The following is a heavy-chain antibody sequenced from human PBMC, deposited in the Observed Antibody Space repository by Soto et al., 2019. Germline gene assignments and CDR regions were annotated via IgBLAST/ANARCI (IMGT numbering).Heavy chain of an antibody. CDR1: GVSVRRFY. J-gene: IGHJ4*02. Sequence: QVQLQESGPGLVKPSETLSLTCTVSGVSVRRFYYSWVRQSPGKGLEWIGNIYNGGTTNYNPSLTSRVAIFVDTSTHKLSINLTSMTDADTAIYYCVQTTGWQGFGFWGQRIRVTVSS. CDR3: VQTTGWQGFGF. V-gene: IGHV4-59*02. D-gene: IGHD6-19*01. CDR2: IYNGGTT.